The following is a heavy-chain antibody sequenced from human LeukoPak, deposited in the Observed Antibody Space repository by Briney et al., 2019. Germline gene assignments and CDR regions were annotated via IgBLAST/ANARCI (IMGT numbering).Heavy chain of an antibody. J-gene: IGHJ4*02. CDR2: IYSGGNT. Sequence: GGSMRLSCAASGFTVSSNYMSWVRQAPGQGLEWVSVIYSGGNTYYADSVKGRFTISRDNSKNTLFLQMNSLRANDTAVYYCARDRGGDSSGYPLHWGQGTLVAVSS. CDR1: GFTVSSNY. D-gene: IGHD3-22*01. CDR3: ARDRGGDSSGYPLH. V-gene: IGHV3-66*01.